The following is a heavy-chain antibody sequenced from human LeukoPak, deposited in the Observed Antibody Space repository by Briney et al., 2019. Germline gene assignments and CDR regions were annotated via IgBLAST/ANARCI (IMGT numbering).Heavy chain of an antibody. CDR2: IKQDGSKK. CDR3: ARGQARMGH. V-gene: IGHV3-7*01. J-gene: IGHJ4*02. D-gene: IGHD5-12*01. Sequence: PGGSLRLSCVASGFPFSSYWTTWVRQAPGKGLEWVANIKQDGSKKSYVDSVKGRFTISRDNAKNSLYLQMNSLRAEDTAVYYCARGQARMGHWGQGTLVTVSS. CDR1: GFPFSSYW.